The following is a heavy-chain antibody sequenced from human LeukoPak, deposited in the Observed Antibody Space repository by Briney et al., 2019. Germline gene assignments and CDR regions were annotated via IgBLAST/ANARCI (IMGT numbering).Heavy chain of an antibody. CDR2: IYYSGST. D-gene: IGHD6-19*01. Sequence: PSETLSLTCAVYGGSFSGYYWSWIRQPPGKGLEWIGCIYYSGSTYYNPSLKSRVTISVDTSKNQFSLKLSSVTAADTAVYYCASPGYSSGWSLSAPYYYFDYWGQGTLVTVSS. V-gene: IGHV4-34*01. J-gene: IGHJ4*02. CDR3: ASPGYSSGWSLSAPYYYFDY. CDR1: GGSFSGYY.